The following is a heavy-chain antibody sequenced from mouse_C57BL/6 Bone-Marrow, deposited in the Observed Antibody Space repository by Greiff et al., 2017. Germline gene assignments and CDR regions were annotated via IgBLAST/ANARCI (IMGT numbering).Heavy chain of an antibody. J-gene: IGHJ2*01. CDR3: TTFAGYYFDY. Sequence: VQLQQSGAELVRPGASVKLSCTASGFNIKDYYMHWVKQRPEQGLEWIGRIDPEDGDTEYAPKFQGKATMTADTSSNPAYLLLSSLSSEATAVYYCTTFAGYYFDYWGQGTTLTVSS. D-gene: IGHD2-2*01. V-gene: IGHV14-1*01. CDR2: IDPEDGDT. CDR1: GFNIKDYY.